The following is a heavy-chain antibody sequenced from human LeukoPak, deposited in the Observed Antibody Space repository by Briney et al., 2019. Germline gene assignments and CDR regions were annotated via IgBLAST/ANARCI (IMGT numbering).Heavy chain of an antibody. CDR1: GYTLTELS. V-gene: IGHV1-24*01. D-gene: IGHD3-22*01. CDR3: ATRVPTSGWSEYYFDY. J-gene: IGHJ4*02. Sequence: GASVKVSCKVSGYTLTELSMHWVRQAPGKGLEWMGGFDPEDGETIYAQKFQGRVTMTEDTSTDTAYMELSSLRSEDTAVYYCATRVPTSGWSEYYFDYWGQGTLVTVSS. CDR2: FDPEDGET.